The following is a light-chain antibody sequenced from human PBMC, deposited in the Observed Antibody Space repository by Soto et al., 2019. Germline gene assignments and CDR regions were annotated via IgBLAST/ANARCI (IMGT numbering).Light chain of an antibody. Sequence: EAVLTQSAGTLSLSPGDGATLPCRASQSVSSGYLAWYQQKPGQAPRLLIYGASRRATGIPDRFSGSGSGTDFTLSSSRLEPEDFAVYWCQHYGNSPTFGQGTKVDI. CDR1: QSVSSGY. CDR2: GAS. CDR3: QHYGNSPT. V-gene: IGKV3-20*01. J-gene: IGKJ1*01.